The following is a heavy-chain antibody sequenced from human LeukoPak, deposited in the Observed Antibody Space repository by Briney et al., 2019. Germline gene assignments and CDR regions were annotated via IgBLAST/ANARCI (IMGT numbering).Heavy chain of an antibody. CDR2: IYYSGST. CDR3: ARVREMATRPPYYYYMDV. CDR1: GGSISSHY. D-gene: IGHD5-24*01. J-gene: IGHJ6*03. V-gene: IGHV4-59*11. Sequence: SETLSLTCTVSGGSISSHYWSWIRQPPGKGLEWIGYIYYSGSTNYNPSLKSRVTISVDTSKNQFSLKLSSVTAADTAVYYCARVREMATRPPYYYYMDVWGKGTTVTVAS.